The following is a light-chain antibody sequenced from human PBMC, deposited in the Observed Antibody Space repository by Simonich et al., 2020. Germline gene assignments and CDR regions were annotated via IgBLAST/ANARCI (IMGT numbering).Light chain of an antibody. CDR2: WAP. CDR3: QQYYSTPPT. V-gene: IGKV4-1*01. J-gene: IGKJ1*01. CDR1: QSVLYSSNNKNY. Sequence: DIVMTQSPDSLAVSLGERATINCKSSQSVLYSSNNKNYLAWYQQKPGQRPKLLIYWAPTRESGVPDRFSGSGSGTDFTLTISSLQAEDVAVYYCQQYYSTPPTFGQGTKVEIK.